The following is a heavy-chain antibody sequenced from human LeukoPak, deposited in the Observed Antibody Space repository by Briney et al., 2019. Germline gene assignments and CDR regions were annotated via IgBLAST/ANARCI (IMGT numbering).Heavy chain of an antibody. D-gene: IGHD3-22*01. V-gene: IGHV3-21*01. CDR3: ARFKGSSGYNLRPFYYFDY. CDR1: GFTFSSYS. J-gene: IGHJ4*02. CDR2: ISSSSSYI. Sequence: GGSLRLSCAASGFTFSSYSMNWVRQAPGKGLEWVSSISSSSSYICYADSVKGRFTISRDNAKNSLYLQMNSLRAEDTAVHYCARFKGSSGYNLRPFYYFDYWGQGTLVTVSS.